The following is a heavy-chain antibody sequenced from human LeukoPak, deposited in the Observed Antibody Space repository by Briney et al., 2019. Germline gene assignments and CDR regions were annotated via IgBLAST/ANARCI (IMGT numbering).Heavy chain of an antibody. CDR2: ISYDGSNK. CDR3: AKAAVVGVDFDY. Sequence: GGSLRLSCAASGFTFSSYGMHWVRQAPGKGLEWVAVISYDGSNKYYADSGKGRFTISRDNSKNTLYLQMNSLRAEDMAVYYCAKAAVVGVDFDYWGQGTLVTVSS. D-gene: IGHD1-26*01. J-gene: IGHJ4*02. V-gene: IGHV3-30*18. CDR1: GFTFSSYG.